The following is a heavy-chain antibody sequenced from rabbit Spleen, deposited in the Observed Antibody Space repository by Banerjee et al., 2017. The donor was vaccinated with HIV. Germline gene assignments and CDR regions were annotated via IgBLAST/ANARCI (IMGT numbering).Heavy chain of an antibody. D-gene: IGHD6-1*01. CDR2: IYAGSSGGT. J-gene: IGHJ4*01. CDR3: VREKDYNDDYGPYYLNL. Sequence: QSLEESGGDLVKPGASLTLTCTASGFSFSSGYYMCWVRQAPGKGLEWIACIYAGSSGGTDYASWAKGRFTISKTSSTTVTLQMTSLTAADTATYFCVREKDYNDDYGPYYLNLWGQGTLVTVS. V-gene: IGHV1S40*01. CDR1: GFSFSSGYY.